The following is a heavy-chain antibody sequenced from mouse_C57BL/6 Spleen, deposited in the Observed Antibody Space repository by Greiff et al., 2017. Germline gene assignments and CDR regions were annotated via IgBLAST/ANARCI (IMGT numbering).Heavy chain of an antibody. CDR2: INPSTGGT. CDR3: ARKGFDGYYVRSFAY. J-gene: IGHJ3*01. CDR1: GYSFTGYY. D-gene: IGHD2-3*01. V-gene: IGHV1-42*01. Sequence: EVQLQQSGPELVKPGASVKISCKASGYSFTGYYMNWVKQSPEKSLEWIGEINPSTGGTTYNQKFKAKATLTVDKSSSTAYMQLKSLTSEDSAVYYCARKGFDGYYVRSFAYWGQGTLVTVSA.